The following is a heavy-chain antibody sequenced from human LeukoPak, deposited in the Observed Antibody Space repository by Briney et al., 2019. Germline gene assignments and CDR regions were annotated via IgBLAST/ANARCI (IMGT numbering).Heavy chain of an antibody. CDR1: GYTFTGYY. CDR3: AREAYDSGSFRTDYYYMDV. Sequence: ASVKVSCKASGYTFTGYYLHWVRQAPGQGLEWMGWITPNSGGTNYAQRFQGRVTMTRDTSISTAYMELSRLRSDDTAVYYCAREAYDSGSFRTDYYYMDVWGKGTTVTVSS. CDR2: ITPNSGGT. V-gene: IGHV1-2*02. D-gene: IGHD3-10*01. J-gene: IGHJ6*03.